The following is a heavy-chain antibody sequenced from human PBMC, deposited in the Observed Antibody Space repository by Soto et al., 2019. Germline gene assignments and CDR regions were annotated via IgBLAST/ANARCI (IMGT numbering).Heavy chain of an antibody. CDR2: IIPIFGTA. CDR1: GGTFSSYA. D-gene: IGHD2-21*01. V-gene: IGHV1-69*13. J-gene: IGHJ6*02. CDR3: ARDPAEYSRYYYYGMDV. Sequence: ASVKVSCKASGGTFSSYAISWVRQAPGQGLEWMGGIIPIFGTANYAQKFQGRVTITADESTSTAYMELSSLRSEDTAVYYCARDPAEYSRYYYYGMDVWGQGTTVTVSS.